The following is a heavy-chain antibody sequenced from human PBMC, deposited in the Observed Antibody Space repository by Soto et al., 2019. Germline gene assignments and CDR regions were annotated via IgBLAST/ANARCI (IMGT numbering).Heavy chain of an antibody. J-gene: IGHJ4*02. Sequence: GVLRLSFAASGFTFSSYWMSWVRQAPGKGLEWVANIKQDGSEKYYVDSVKGRFTISRDNAKNSLYLQMNSLRAEDTAVYYCARDYGGNSAKDYFDYWGQGTLVTVSS. D-gene: IGHD2-21*02. CDR2: IKQDGSEK. CDR1: GFTFSSYW. CDR3: ARDYGGNSAKDYFDY. V-gene: IGHV3-7*01.